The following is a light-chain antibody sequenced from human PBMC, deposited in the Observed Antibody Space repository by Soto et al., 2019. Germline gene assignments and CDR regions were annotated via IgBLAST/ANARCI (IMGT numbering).Light chain of an antibody. Sequence: SVLGPPPCASGPCRQWVTISSSGTSCNTGSNTVIWYRQLPGTAPQPLAYSNNQRRSGGPDRFSVSRSGSSSSLAISGLQTRNEAGYYCAAGVDSSAYVFGAGAKVTVL. CDR2: SNN. CDR3: AAGVDSSAYV. V-gene: IGLV1-44*01. CDR1: SCNTGSNT. J-gene: IGLJ1*01.